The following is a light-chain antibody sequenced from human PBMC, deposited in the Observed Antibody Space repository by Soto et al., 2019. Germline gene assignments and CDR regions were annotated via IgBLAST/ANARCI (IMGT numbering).Light chain of an antibody. V-gene: IGKV1-33*01. CDR2: DAS. CDR1: KGISNY. Sequence: DIQMTQSPSSLSTSVGDRVTIPCQASKGISNYLNWYQQKPGKATKLLIHDASTLETGIPSRFSGSGSGTDFTFTISSLEPEDVATYYCQQYYELPYTFGQGTKLEIK. J-gene: IGKJ2*01. CDR3: QQYYELPYT.